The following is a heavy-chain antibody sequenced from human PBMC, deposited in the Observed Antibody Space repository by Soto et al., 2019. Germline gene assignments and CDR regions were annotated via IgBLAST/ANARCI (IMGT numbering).Heavy chain of an antibody. J-gene: IGHJ4*02. D-gene: IGHD3-9*01. V-gene: IGHV3-30*18. Sequence: GGSLRLSCAASGFTFSSYGMHWVRQAPGKGLEWVAVISYDGSNKYYADSVKGRFTISRDNSKNTLYLQMNSLRAEDTAVYYCAKDANYYDILTGYYKRGGYFDYWGQGTLVTVS. CDR3: AKDANYYDILTGYYKRGGYFDY. CDR2: ISYDGSNK. CDR1: GFTFSSYG.